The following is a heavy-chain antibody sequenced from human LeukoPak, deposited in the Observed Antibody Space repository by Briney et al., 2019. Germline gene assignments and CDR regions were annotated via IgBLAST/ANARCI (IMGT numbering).Heavy chain of an antibody. CDR2: IYSGGTT. Sequence: GGSLRLSCAASGFTFSSYEMNWVRQAPGKGLEWVSTIYSGGTTYYAESVKGRFTISRDNSKNTLYLQMNSLRVEDTAAYYCTRGGSSTFDYWGQGTLVTASS. CDR1: GFTFSSYE. CDR3: TRGGSSTFDY. J-gene: IGHJ4*02. V-gene: IGHV3-53*01. D-gene: IGHD2-2*01.